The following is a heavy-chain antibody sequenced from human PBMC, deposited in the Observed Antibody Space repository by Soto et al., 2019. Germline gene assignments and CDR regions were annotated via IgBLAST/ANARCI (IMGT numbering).Heavy chain of an antibody. V-gene: IGHV4-34*01. CDR3: ASIGYCSGTSCYNYYYYGMDV. CDR2: INHSGST. CDR1: GGSFSGYY. D-gene: IGHD2-2*02. Sequence: QVQLQQWGAGLLKPSETLSLTCAVYGGSFSGYYWRWIRQPPGKGLEWIGEINHSGSTNYNPSLKSRVTISVDTSKNQFSLKLSSVTAADTAVYYCASIGYCSGTSCYNYYYYGMDVWGQGTTVTVSS. J-gene: IGHJ6*02.